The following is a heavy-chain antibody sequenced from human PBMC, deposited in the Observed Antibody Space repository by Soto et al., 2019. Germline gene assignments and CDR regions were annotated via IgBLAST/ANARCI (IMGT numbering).Heavy chain of an antibody. V-gene: IGHV6-1*01. D-gene: IGHD5-18*01. CDR2: TYYGPKWYN. CDR3: ARDPLGYSYGSNYFDY. J-gene: IGHJ4*02. CDR1: GDSVSSNSAA. Sequence: SQTLSLTCAISGDSVSSNSAAWNWIRQSPSRGLEWLGRTYYGPKWYNDYAVSVKSRITINPDTSKNQFSLQLNSVTPEDTAVYYCARDPLGYSYGSNYFDYWGQGTLVTVSS.